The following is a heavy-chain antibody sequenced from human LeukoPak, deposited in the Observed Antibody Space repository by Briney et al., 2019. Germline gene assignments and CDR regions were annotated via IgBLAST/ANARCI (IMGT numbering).Heavy chain of an antibody. J-gene: IGHJ6*03. CDR3: ARGWGYCSGGSNSGGYYYYYMDV. V-gene: IGHV4-59*01. CDR1: GGSISSYY. CDR2: IYYSGST. D-gene: IGHD2-15*01. Sequence: SETLSLTCTVSGGSISSYYWSWIRQPPGKGLEWIGYIYYSGSTNYNPSLKSRVTISVDTSKNQFSLKLSSVTAADTAVYYCARGWGYCSGGSNSGGYYYYYMDVWGKGTTVTVSS.